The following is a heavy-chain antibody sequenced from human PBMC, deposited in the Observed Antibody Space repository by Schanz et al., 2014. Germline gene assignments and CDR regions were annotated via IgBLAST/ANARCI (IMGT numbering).Heavy chain of an antibody. CDR3: ARDNSHWLVDY. CDR2: MNESHSTI. V-gene: IGHV3-23*01. CDR1: GFSFSSYA. Sequence: EVQLLESGGGLVEPGGSLRLSCAASGFSFSSYAMGWVRQARGKGLEWVSAMNESHSTIYYADSVRGRFTISRDNAENSLYLQMNGLRPEDTALYYCARDNSHWLVDYWGQGTLVTVSS. J-gene: IGHJ4*02. D-gene: IGHD6-19*01.